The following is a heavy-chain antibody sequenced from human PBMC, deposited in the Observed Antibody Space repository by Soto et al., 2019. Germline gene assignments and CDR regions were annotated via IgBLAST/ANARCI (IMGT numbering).Heavy chain of an antibody. CDR3: ASDEIRCSWAYGMDV. CDR2: ISYDGSNK. J-gene: IGHJ6*02. D-gene: IGHD3-10*02. Sequence: QVQLVESGGGVVQPGRSLRLSCAASGFTFSSYAMHWVRQAPGKGLEWVAVISYDGSNKYYADSVKGRFTISRDNSKNTLSLQMNSLRAEDTAVYYCASDEIRCSWAYGMDVWGQGPTVTVSS. CDR1: GFTFSSYA. V-gene: IGHV3-30-3*01.